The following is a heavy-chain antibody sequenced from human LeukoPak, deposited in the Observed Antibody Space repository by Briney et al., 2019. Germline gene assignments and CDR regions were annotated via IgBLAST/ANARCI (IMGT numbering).Heavy chain of an antibody. CDR2: INPNSGGT. D-gene: IGHD1-1*01. CDR3: ARDWGGPNWNVDY. V-gene: IGHV1-2*04. Sequence: GASVKVSCKASGYTFTGYYMHWVRQAPGQGLEWMGWINPNSGGTNYAQKFQGWVTMTRDTSISTAYMELSRLRSDDTAVYYCARDWGGPNWNVDYWGQGTLVTVSS. J-gene: IGHJ4*02. CDR1: GYTFTGYY.